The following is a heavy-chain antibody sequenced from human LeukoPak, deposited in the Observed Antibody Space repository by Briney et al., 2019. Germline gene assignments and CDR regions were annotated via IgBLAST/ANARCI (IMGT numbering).Heavy chain of an antibody. CDR2: INAYNGNT. CDR3: ARVGTYYYDSNGYYGVSWLDF. CDR1: GYTFTGYY. D-gene: IGHD3-22*01. J-gene: IGHJ4*02. Sequence: GASVKVSCKTSGYTFTGYYMHWVRQAPGQGLEWMGWINAYNGNTNYAQKLQGRVTMTTETSTSTAYMELRSLRSDDTAVYYCARVGTYYYDSNGYYGVSWLDFWGQGTLVTVSS. V-gene: IGHV1-18*04.